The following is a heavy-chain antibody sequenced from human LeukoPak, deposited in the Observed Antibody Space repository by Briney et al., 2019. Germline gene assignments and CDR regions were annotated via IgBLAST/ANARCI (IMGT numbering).Heavy chain of an antibody. Sequence: GGSLRLSCAASGFTFSSYSMNWVRQAPGKGLEWVSSISSSSSYIYYADSVKGRFTISRDNAKNSLYLQMNSLRAEDTAVYYCARIYDSSGYSFDYWGQETLVTVSS. CDR3: ARIYDSSGYSFDY. CDR2: ISSSSSYI. D-gene: IGHD3-22*01. J-gene: IGHJ4*02. CDR1: GFTFSSYS. V-gene: IGHV3-21*01.